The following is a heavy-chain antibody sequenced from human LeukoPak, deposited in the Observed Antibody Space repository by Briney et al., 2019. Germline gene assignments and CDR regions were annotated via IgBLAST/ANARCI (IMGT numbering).Heavy chain of an antibody. CDR2: IKRDGSEK. CDR1: GFTFSNYW. D-gene: IGHD3-10*01. CDR3: AKVQKSARWFGNLFLDY. Sequence: GGSLSLSCAVSGFTFSNYWMTWVRQSPGKGLEWVAHIKRDGSEKYYVDSVKGRFTVSRDNPKNPLYLEMNSLRAEDTAVYYCAKVQKSARWFGNLFLDYWGQGSLVSVS. J-gene: IGHJ4*02. V-gene: IGHV3-7*01.